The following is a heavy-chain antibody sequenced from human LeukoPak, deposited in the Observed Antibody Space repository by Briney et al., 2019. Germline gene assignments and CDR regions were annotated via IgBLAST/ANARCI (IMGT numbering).Heavy chain of an antibody. CDR2: IYYSGST. CDR1: GGSISSYY. CDR3: ARQTREGVFDY. Sequence: KTSETLSLTCTVSGGSISSYYWSWIRQPPGKGLEWIGYIYYSGSTNYNPSLKSRVTISVDTSKNQFSLKLSSVTAADTAVYYCARQTREGVFDYWGQGTLVTVSS. D-gene: IGHD1-26*01. J-gene: IGHJ4*02. V-gene: IGHV4-59*01.